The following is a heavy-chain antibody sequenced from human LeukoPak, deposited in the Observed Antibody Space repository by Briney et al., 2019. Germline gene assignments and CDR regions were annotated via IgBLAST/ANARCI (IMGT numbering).Heavy chain of an antibody. Sequence: PSETLSLTCTVSGGSISSSSYYWGWIRQPPGKGLEWIGSIYYSGSTYYNPSLKSRVTISVDTSKNQFSLKLSSVTAADTAVYYCARRRLLLYYFDYWGQGTLVTVSS. CDR1: GGSISSSSYY. CDR3: ARRRLLLYYFDY. V-gene: IGHV4-39*01. J-gene: IGHJ4*02. CDR2: IYYSGST. D-gene: IGHD5-18*01.